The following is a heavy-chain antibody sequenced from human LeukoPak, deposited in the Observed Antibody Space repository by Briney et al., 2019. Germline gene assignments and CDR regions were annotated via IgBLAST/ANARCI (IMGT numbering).Heavy chain of an antibody. CDR2: IKEDGSET. D-gene: IGHD1-26*01. J-gene: IGHJ3*02. Sequence: GGSLRLSCAASGFTFSSYWMTWVRQAPGKGLEWVANIKEDGSETYYVDSVKGRFTTSRDNAKNTLYLQMNSLRAEDTAVYYCARDGDIIVGPTNAFDIWGQGTMSPSLQ. CDR1: GFTFSSYW. V-gene: IGHV3-7*01. CDR3: ARDGDIIVGPTNAFDI.